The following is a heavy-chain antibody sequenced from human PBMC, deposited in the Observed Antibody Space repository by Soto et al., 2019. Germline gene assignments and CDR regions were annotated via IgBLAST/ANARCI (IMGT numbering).Heavy chain of an antibody. V-gene: IGHV1-18*01. D-gene: IGHD1-26*01. J-gene: IGHJ3*01. CDR1: GYTFINYG. CDR3: ARWSAIVVCAEAVDV. CDR2: LSAYNGDT. Sequence: QVQLVQSGAEAKKPGASVRVSCKTSGYTFINYGITWVRQAPGQGLEWMGWLSAYNGDTSSSEKLQDRFTMTTDTSANTVYMDRRSLTSDDTAVYYCARWSAIVVCAEAVDVWGQGTMVIVSS.